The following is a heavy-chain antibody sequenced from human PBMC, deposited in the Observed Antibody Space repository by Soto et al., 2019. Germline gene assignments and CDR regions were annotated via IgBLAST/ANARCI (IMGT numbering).Heavy chain of an antibody. Sequence: SETLSLTCTGSGGSISSGDYYWSWIRQPPWKGLEWIGYIYYSGSTYYNPSLKSRVTISVDTSKNQFSLKLSSVTAADTAVYYCARDENGYYYYYGMDVWGQGTTVT. V-gene: IGHV4-30-4*01. CDR3: ARDENGYYYYYGMDV. J-gene: IGHJ6*02. CDR2: IYYSGST. D-gene: IGHD1-1*01. CDR1: GGSISSGDYY.